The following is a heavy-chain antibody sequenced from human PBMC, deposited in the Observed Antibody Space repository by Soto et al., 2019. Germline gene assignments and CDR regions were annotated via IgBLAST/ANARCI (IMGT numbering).Heavy chain of an antibody. CDR3: AQRRDDILTGVWFDP. D-gene: IGHD3-9*01. CDR1: GFSLSTSGVG. Sequence: QITLKESGPTLVKPTQTLTLTCTFSGFSLSTSGVGVGWIRQPPGKALEWLALIYWDDDKRYSPSLKSRLTIPTDTAKNRVVLTLTNMDPVDTATYYCAQRRDDILTGVWFDPWGQGTLVTVSS. V-gene: IGHV2-5*02. CDR2: IYWDDDK. J-gene: IGHJ5*02.